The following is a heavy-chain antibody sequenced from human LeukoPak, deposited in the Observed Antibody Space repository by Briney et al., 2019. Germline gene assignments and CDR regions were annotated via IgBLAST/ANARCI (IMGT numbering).Heavy chain of an antibody. J-gene: IGHJ4*02. CDR2: INHSGST. CDR3: AGYCSSTSCYSGIDY. CDR1: GGSFSGYY. Sequence: SETLSLTCAVYGGSFSGYYWSWIRQPPGKGLEWIGEINHSGSTNYNPPLKSRVTISVDTSKNQFSLKLSSVTAADTAVYYCAGYCSSTSCYSGIDYWGQGTLVTVSS. D-gene: IGHD2-2*01. V-gene: IGHV4-34*01.